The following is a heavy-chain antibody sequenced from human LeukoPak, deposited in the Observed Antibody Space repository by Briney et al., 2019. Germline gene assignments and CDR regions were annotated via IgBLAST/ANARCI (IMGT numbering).Heavy chain of an antibody. CDR3: ARDLSEGLYGSGSYVFDY. CDR1: GFTFRSFA. CDR2: ISYDGSNK. D-gene: IGHD3-10*01. V-gene: IGHV3-30-3*01. J-gene: IGHJ4*02. Sequence: PGTSLRLSCAASGFTFRSFAMHWVRQAPGKGLEWVAVISYDGSNKYYADSVKGRFTISRDNSKKTLYLQMNSLRDEDTAVYYCARDLSEGLYGSGSYVFDYWGQGTLVTVSS.